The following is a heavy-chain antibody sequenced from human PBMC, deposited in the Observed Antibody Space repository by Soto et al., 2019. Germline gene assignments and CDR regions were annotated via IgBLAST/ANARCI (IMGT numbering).Heavy chain of an antibody. Sequence: LRLSCAGAGXTFSSYAINWVCHALGNGLEWVSYISGTAGSTEHADSVKCRFTVSKDESNNTLYLQMNSLRADDTALYYSTKEGPYINSWSTAGYIQHWGPGTLVTVSS. V-gene: IGHV3-23*01. CDR2: ISGTAGST. CDR3: TKEGPYINSWSTAGYIQH. CDR1: GXTFSSYA. D-gene: IGHD3-16*01. J-gene: IGHJ1*01.